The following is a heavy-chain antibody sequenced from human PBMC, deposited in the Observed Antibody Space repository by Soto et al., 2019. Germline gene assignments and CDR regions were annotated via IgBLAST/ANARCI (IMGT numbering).Heavy chain of an antibody. Sequence: GGSLRLSCAASGFTFSSYEMNWVRQAPGKGLEWVSYISGGGHTIYYADSVKGRFTISRDNAKNSLFLQVNSLRAEDTAVYYCTRDVTSVVTSLGPIKSGAFEFWGQGTMVTVSS. D-gene: IGHD4-17*01. CDR2: ISGGGHTI. J-gene: IGHJ3*01. CDR3: TRDVTSVVTSLGPIKSGAFEF. V-gene: IGHV3-48*03. CDR1: GFTFSSYE.